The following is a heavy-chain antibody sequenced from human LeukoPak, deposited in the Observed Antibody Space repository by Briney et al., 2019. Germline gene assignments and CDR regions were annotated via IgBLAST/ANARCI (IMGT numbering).Heavy chain of an antibody. Sequence: GGSLRLSCAASGFTFSSYAMSWVRQAPGKGLEWVSSINTSGGSTAYADSVKGRFTISRDNPRNTLYMQMNSLRAEDTALYYCAIMHPYYDGNGYWVQWGQGTLVTVSS. V-gene: IGHV3-23*01. CDR2: INTSGGST. D-gene: IGHD3-22*01. J-gene: IGHJ4*02. CDR3: AIMHPYYDGNGYWVQ. CDR1: GFTFSSYA.